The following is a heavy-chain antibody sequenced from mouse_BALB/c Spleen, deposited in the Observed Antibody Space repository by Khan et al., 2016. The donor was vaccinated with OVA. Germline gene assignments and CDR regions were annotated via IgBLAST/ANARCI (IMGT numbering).Heavy chain of an antibody. V-gene: IGHV1S41*01. Sequence: DLVKPAPSVKLSCKASGYTFTSYWINWLNRRLAQGHVGLVRIVPGSSNAYYSDMFKGQATLTLDTSSSTAYIQLSSLSSEDSAVYFCARENYYGRSCYAMDYWGQGTSVTVSA. CDR3: ARENYYGRSCYAMDY. D-gene: IGHD1-1*01. CDR1: GYTFTSYW. CDR2: IVPGSSNA. J-gene: IGHJ4*01.